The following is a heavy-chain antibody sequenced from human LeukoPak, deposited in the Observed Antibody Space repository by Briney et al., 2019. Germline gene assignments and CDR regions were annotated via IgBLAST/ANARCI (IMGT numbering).Heavy chain of an antibody. V-gene: IGHV4-34*01. CDR2: INHSGST. CDR1: GGSFSGYY. D-gene: IGHD3-16*01. J-gene: IGHJ4*02. CDR3: ARASLGYIWGRNTFDY. Sequence: RASETLSLTCAVYGGSFSGYYWSWIRQPPGKGLEWIGEINHSGSTNYNPSLKSRVTISVDTSKNQFSLKLSSVTAADTAVYYCARASLGYIWGRNTFDYWGQGTLVTVSS.